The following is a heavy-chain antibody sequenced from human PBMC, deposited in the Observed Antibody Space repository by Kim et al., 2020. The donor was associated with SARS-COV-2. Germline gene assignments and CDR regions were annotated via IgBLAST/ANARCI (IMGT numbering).Heavy chain of an antibody. J-gene: IGHJ4*02. CDR2: GDT. CDR3: ARGGRRPDY. D-gene: IGHD3-10*01. V-gene: IGHV1-2*02. Sequence: GDTNYAQKFQGRVTMTRDTSISTAYMEVSSLISDDTAVYYCARGGRRPDYWGQGTLVTVSS.